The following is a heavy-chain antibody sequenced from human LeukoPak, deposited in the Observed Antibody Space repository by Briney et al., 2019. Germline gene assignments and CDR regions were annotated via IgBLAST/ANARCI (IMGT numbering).Heavy chain of an antibody. J-gene: IGHJ4*02. V-gene: IGHV3-33*08. Sequence: GRSLRLSCAASGFTFSNFAIHWVRQAPGKGLEWVALIRSDGSSKNYADSVKGRFTISRDASKNTVYLQMNSLRAEDTAVYSCAKWSGDYPSYYLDYWGQGTPVTVSS. CDR3: AKWSGDYPSYYLDY. CDR1: GFTFSNFA. CDR2: IRSDGSSK. D-gene: IGHD4-17*01.